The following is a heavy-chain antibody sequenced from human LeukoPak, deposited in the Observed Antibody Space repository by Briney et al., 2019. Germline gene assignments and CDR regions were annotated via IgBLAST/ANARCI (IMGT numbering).Heavy chain of an antibody. CDR1: GFTFSSSA. V-gene: IGHV3-23*01. J-gene: IGHJ3*02. CDR2: ISNNGGYT. Sequence: GGSLRLSCAASGFTFSSSAMSWVRQAPGKGLEWVSAISNNGGYTYYADSVQGRFTISRDNSKNALYLQMNSLRAEDTAVYYCAKVNPTAFDIWGQGTMVTVSS. CDR3: AKVNPTAFDI.